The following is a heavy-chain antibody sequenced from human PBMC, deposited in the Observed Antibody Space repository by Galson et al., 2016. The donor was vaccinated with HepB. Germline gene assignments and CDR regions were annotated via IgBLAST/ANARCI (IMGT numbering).Heavy chain of an antibody. Sequence: SETLSLTCTVSGGSIGSSSYYWGWIRQTPGKGLEWIGTIYFNGSPYYNPSLRSRVTISVDTSKNQFSLKLSSLTAADTAVYYCAKHQWLFWPLGPWGQGTLVTVSS. D-gene: IGHD6-19*01. CDR1: GGSIGSSSYY. CDR3: AKHQWLFWPLGP. J-gene: IGHJ1*01. CDR2: IYFNGSP. V-gene: IGHV4-39*01.